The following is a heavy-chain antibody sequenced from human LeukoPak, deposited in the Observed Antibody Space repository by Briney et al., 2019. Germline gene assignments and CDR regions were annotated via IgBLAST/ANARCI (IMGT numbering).Heavy chain of an antibody. J-gene: IGHJ4*02. V-gene: IGHV1-18*01. D-gene: IGHD5-18*01. Sequence: ASVKLSCKASGYTFTSYAISWVRQAPGQGLEWMGWISAYNGNRNYAQKLQGRVTMTTDTSTSTAYMELRSLRSDDTAVYYCARDSSAMVPDYFDYWGQGTLVTVSS. CDR1: GYTFTSYA. CDR3: ARDSSAMVPDYFDY. CDR2: ISAYNGNR.